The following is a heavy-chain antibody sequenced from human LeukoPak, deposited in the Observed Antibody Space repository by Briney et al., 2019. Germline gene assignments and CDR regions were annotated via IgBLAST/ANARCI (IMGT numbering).Heavy chain of an antibody. D-gene: IGHD4-17*01. CDR3: VREGGGDDYSEYEDYFDQ. CDR2: IKEDGSQQ. V-gene: IGHV3-7*01. Sequence: GGSLRLSCVASGFTFSTYWMGWVRQAPGKGLEWVTNIKEDGSQQFYVDSVKGRFTISRDNAENSFYLQMTSLRAEDTAVYYCVREGGGDDYSEYEDYFDQWGQGTLVTVSS. CDR1: GFTFSTYW. J-gene: IGHJ4*02.